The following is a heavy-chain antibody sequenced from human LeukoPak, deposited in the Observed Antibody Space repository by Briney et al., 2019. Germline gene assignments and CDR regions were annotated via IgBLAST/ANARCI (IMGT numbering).Heavy chain of an antibody. Sequence: PGGSLRLSCAASGFTVSSNYMSWVRQAPGKGLEWVSVIYSGGSTYYADSVKGRFTTSRDNSKNTLYVQMNSLRAEDTAVYYCAREAVYCSGGSCYYYWGQGTLVTVSS. J-gene: IGHJ4*02. V-gene: IGHV3-53*01. CDR3: AREAVYCSGGSCYYY. CDR2: IYSGGST. D-gene: IGHD2-15*01. CDR1: GFTVSSNY.